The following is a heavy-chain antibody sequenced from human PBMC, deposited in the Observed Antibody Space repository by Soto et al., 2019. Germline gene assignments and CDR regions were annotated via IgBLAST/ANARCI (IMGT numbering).Heavy chain of an antibody. CDR1: GGSISSSSYY. D-gene: IGHD5-18*01. J-gene: IGHJ4*02. CDR2: IYYSGST. V-gene: IGHV4-39*01. Sequence: QLQLQESGPGLVKPSETLSLTCTVSGGSISSSSYYWGWIRQPPGKGLEWIGSIYYSGSTYYNPSLKSRVTISVDTSKNQFSLKLSSVTAADTAVYYCATIRGGYSYGIYRSNWGQGTLVTVSS. CDR3: ATIRGGYSYGIYRSN.